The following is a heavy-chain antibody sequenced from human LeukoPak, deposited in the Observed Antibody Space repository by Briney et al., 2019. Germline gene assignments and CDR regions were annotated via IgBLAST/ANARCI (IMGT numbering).Heavy chain of an antibody. Sequence: SETLSLTCTVSGGSISSGDYYWSWIRQPPGKGLEWIGYIYYSGSTYYNPSLKSRVTISVDTSKNQFSLKLSSVTAADTAVYYCARPLRNLYYDSRGWAFDIWGQGTMVTVSS. CDR2: IYYSGST. J-gene: IGHJ3*02. CDR1: GGSISSGDYY. D-gene: IGHD3-22*01. V-gene: IGHV4-30-4*01. CDR3: ARPLRNLYYDSRGWAFDI.